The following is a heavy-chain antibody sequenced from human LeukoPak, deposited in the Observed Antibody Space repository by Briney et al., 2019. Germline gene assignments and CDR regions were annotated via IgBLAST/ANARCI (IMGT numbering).Heavy chain of an antibody. CDR3: ARDVDTAMVSGWFDP. Sequence: GAPVKVSCKASGYTFTGYYMHWVRQAPGQGLEWMGWINPNSGGTNYAQKFQGRVTMTRDTSISTAYMELSRLRSDDTAVYYCARDVDTAMVSGWFDPWGQGTLVTVSS. CDR2: INPNSGGT. V-gene: IGHV1-2*02. D-gene: IGHD5-18*01. J-gene: IGHJ5*02. CDR1: GYTFTGYY.